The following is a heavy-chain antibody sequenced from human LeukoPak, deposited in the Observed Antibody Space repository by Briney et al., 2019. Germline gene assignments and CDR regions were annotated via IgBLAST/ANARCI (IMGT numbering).Heavy chain of an antibody. CDR1: GYTFTSYD. Sequence: ASVKVSCKASGYTFTSYDINWVRQATGQGLGWMGWMNPNSGNTGYAQKFQGRVTMTRNTSISTAYMELSSLRSEDTAVYYCARDHKRYDSSGSLGYWGQGTLVTVSS. D-gene: IGHD3-22*01. CDR3: ARDHKRYDSSGSLGY. CDR2: MNPNSGNT. V-gene: IGHV1-8*01. J-gene: IGHJ4*02.